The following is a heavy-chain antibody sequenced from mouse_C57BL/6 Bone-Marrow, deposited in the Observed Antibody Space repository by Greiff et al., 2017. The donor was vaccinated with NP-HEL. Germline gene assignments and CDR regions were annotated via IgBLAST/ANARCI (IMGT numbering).Heavy chain of an antibody. CDR1: GYTFTGYW. V-gene: IGHV1-9*01. D-gene: IGHD1-1*02. CDR2: ILPGSGST. J-gene: IGHJ2*01. Sequence: VQGVESGAELMKPGASVKLSCKATGYTFTGYWIEWVKQRPGHGLEWIGEILPGSGSTNYNEKFKGKATFTADPSSNTAYLQRSSLTTEDSAIYYCARHYARDHCDYWGQGTTLTVAS. CDR3: ARHYARDHCDY.